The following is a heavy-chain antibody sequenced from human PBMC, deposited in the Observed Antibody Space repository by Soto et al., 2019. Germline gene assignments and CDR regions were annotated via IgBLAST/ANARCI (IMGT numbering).Heavy chain of an antibody. V-gene: IGHV4-39*01. CDR3: ARLVFRCNSDC. CDR2: IGDSGST. J-gene: IGHJ4*02. CDR1: GGSISTSNYY. Sequence: SETLSLTCTASGGSISTSNYYWGWIRQPPGKGLEWIGSIGDSGSTYYNPSLKSRVTSSVDTSKHQFYMILTSVTAPDTAVYYCARLVFRCNSDCWGQGTLVTVSS. D-gene: IGHD2-8*01.